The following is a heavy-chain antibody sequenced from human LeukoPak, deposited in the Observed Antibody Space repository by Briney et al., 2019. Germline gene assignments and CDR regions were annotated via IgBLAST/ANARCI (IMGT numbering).Heavy chain of an antibody. Sequence: GGSLRLSCAASGFAFNTYAMHWVHQAPGQGLEWVALIWHDGSHKFYSNSVRGQFTISRHNSKNPVSLQINTLGPEDRAVYYCAREIFVSGSYPDFWGQGTLVTVS. CDR2: IWHDGSHK. CDR1: GFAFNTYA. CDR3: AREIFVSGSYPDF. D-gene: IGHD3-16*02. V-gene: IGHV3-33*01. J-gene: IGHJ4*02.